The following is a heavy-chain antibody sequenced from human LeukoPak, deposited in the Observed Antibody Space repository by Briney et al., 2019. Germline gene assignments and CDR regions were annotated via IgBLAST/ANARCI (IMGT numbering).Heavy chain of an antibody. Sequence: SETLSLTCTVSGASFNSDDQCWNWIRQSPGKGLEWIGSIHPSGMLYNNPSLESRVTMSRDTSKNQFSLNLNSVTAADTAVYFCSRGLDSRKLGYWGQGILVTISS. D-gene: IGHD3-22*01. CDR2: IHPSGML. CDR1: GASFNSDDQC. J-gene: IGHJ4*02. V-gene: IGHV4-31*03. CDR3: SRGLDSRKLGY.